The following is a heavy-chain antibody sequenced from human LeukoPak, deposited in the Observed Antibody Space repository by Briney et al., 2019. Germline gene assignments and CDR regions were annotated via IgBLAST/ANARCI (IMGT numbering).Heavy chain of an antibody. J-gene: IGHJ4*02. V-gene: IGHV5-51*01. CDR1: GYGFTSYW. CDR2: IYPGDSDT. CDR3: ARLARSVGLAFSQYYFDY. Sequence: GESLKISCKGSGYGFTSYWIGWVRQMPGKGLEWMGIIYPGDSDTRYSPSFQGQVTISADKSISTAYLQWSSLKASDTAMYYCARLARSVGLAFSQYYFDYWGQGTLVTVSS.